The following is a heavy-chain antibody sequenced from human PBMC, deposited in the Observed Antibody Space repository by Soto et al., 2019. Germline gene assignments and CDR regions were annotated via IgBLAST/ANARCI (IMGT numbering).Heavy chain of an antibody. Sequence: QVQLVQSGAEVKKPGSSVKVSCKASGGTFSSYAISWVRQAPGQGLEWMGGIIPIFGTANYAQKFQGRVTSTADEATSTAYMELSSLRSEDTAVYYCARADSRGWYTLQSEYFQHWGQGTLVTVSS. CDR1: GGTFSSYA. CDR3: ARADSRGWYTLQSEYFQH. D-gene: IGHD6-19*01. V-gene: IGHV1-69*12. CDR2: IIPIFGTA. J-gene: IGHJ1*01.